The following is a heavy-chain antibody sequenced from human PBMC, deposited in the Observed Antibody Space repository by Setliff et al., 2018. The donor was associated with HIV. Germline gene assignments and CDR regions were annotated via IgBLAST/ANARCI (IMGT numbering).Heavy chain of an antibody. CDR3: ARDRHYSGLGSYGP. CDR2: IFRSGTT. Sequence: SETLSLTCTISGGSFGDYHWSWIRQPAGRGLEWIGRIFRSGTTDYKFSLKSRVTISIDTSRNQFSLRLTSVTAEDTAVYYCARDRHYSGLGSYGPWGPGTLVTVS. CDR1: GGSFGDYH. D-gene: IGHD3-10*01. V-gene: IGHV4-4*07. J-gene: IGHJ5*02.